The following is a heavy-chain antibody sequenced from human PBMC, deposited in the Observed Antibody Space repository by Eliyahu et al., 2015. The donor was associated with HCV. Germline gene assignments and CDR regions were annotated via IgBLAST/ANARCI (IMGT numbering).Heavy chain of an antibody. V-gene: IGHV3-21*01. CDR2: ISSSSTYI. D-gene: IGHD6-6*01. J-gene: IGHJ5*02. CDR1: GFTFSTXS. CDR3: AREYSTSSFNWFDP. Sequence: EVQLVESGGGLVKPGGSLRLSCAASGFTFSTXSMNWVRQAPGKGLEWVSSISSSSTYIYYADSVKGRFTISRDNAKNSLYLQMNSLRAEDTAVYYCAREYSTSSFNWFDPWGQGTLVTVSS.